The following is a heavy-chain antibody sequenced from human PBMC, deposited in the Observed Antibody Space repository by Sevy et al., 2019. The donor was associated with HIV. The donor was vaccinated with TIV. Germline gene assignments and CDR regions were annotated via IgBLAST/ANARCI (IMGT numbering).Heavy chain of an antibody. J-gene: IGHJ4*02. V-gene: IGHV1-46*01. D-gene: IGHD5-18*01. CDR2: FNPSTGST. Sequence: ASVKVSCKASGYTFTSFYLHWVRQAPGQGLEWMGLFNPSTGSTTYAQNFHGGVTMTRDTSANTVYMELGRLSSGDTAVYYCARSPSWAMARGHFDYWGQGTLVTVSS. CDR1: GYTFTSFY. CDR3: ARSPSWAMARGHFDY.